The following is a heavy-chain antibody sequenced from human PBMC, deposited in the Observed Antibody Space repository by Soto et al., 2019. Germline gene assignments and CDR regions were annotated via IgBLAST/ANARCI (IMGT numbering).Heavy chain of an antibody. CDR1: GYTFTSYD. V-gene: IGHV1-8*01. D-gene: IGHD1-26*01. CDR3: ARERSSGAFDI. CDR2: MNPNSGNT. Sequence: QVQLVQSGAEVKKPGASVKVSCKTSGYTFTSYDINWVRQATGQGLEWMGWMNPNSGNTAYAQKFQXRVTMNRNTSVSTAYMELSSLRSEDTAVYYCARERSSGAFDIWGQGTMVTVSS. J-gene: IGHJ3*02.